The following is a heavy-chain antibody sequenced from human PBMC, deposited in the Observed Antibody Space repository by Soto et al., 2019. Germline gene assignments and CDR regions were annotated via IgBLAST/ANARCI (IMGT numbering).Heavy chain of an antibody. CDR3: ACRINYDLWSGYYGSDAFDI. J-gene: IGHJ3*02. CDR2: INAGNGNT. CDR1: GYTFTSYA. V-gene: IGHV1-3*01. D-gene: IGHD3-3*01. Sequence: ASVKVSCKASGYTFTSYAMHWVRQAPGQRLEWMGWINAGNGNTKYSQKFQGRVTITRDTSASTAYMELSSLRSEDTAVYYCACRINYDLWSGYYGSDAFDIWGQGTMVTVSS.